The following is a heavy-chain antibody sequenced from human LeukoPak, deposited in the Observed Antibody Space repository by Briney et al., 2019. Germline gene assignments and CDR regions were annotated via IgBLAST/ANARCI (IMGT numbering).Heavy chain of an antibody. Sequence: ASVKVSCKASGYTFTGYYMHWVRQAPGRGLEWMGWINPNSGGTNYAQKFQGRVTMTRDTSISTAYMELSTLRSDDTAVYYCARDPSSSWYNFDYWGQGTLVTVSS. D-gene: IGHD6-13*01. CDR3: ARDPSSSWYNFDY. CDR2: INPNSGGT. J-gene: IGHJ4*02. V-gene: IGHV1-2*02. CDR1: GYTFTGYY.